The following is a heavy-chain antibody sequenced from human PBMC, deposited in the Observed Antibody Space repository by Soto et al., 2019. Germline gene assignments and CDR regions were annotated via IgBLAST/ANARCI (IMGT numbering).Heavy chain of an antibody. V-gene: IGHV1-24*01. CDR1: GYTLTELS. Sequence: ASVKVSCKVSGYTLTELSMHWVRQAPGKGLEWMGGFDPEDGETIYAQKFQGRVTMTEDTSTDTAYMELSSLRSEDTAVYYYATVGWDSQQLFYWGQGTLVTVSS. D-gene: IGHD6-13*01. CDR3: ATVGWDSQQLFY. J-gene: IGHJ4*02. CDR2: FDPEDGET.